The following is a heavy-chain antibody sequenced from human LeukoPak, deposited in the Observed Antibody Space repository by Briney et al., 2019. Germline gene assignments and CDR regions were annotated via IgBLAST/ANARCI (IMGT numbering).Heavy chain of an antibody. D-gene: IGHD4-17*01. CDR3: TTERGDYGDYSDY. J-gene: IGHJ4*02. V-gene: IGHV3-15*01. CDR2: IKSKTDGGTT. Sequence: GGSLRLSCAASGFTFGNAWMSWVRQAPGKGLEWVGRIKSKTDGGTTDYAAPVKGRFTISRDDSKNTLYLQMNSLKTEDTAVYYCTTERGDYGDYSDYWGQGTLVTVSS. CDR1: GFTFGNAW.